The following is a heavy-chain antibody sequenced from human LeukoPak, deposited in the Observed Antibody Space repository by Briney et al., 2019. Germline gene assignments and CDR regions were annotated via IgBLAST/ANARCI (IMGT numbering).Heavy chain of an antibody. CDR3: ARVSSSSSFDY. D-gene: IGHD6-13*01. CDR2: IYYSGST. V-gene: IGHV4-59*08. J-gene: IGHJ4*02. CDR1: GGSISSYY. Sequence: SETLSLTCTVSGGSISSYYWSWIRQPPGKGLEWIGYIYYSGSTNYNPSLKSRVTISVDTSKNQFSLKLSSVTAADPALYYCARVSSSSSFDYWGQGPLVTVSS.